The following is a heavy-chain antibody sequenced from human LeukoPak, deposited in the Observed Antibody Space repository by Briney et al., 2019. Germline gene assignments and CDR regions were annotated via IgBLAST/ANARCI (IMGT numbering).Heavy chain of an antibody. V-gene: IGHV4-34*01. CDR3: ATGDYSVDY. Sequence: SETLSLTCAVYGGSFSGYYWSWIRQPPGKGLEWIEEINHSGSTNYNPSLKSRVTISVDTSKNQFSLKLSSVTAADTAVYYCATGDYSVDYWGQGTLVTVSS. D-gene: IGHD2-15*01. CDR1: GGSFSGYY. CDR2: INHSGST. J-gene: IGHJ4*02.